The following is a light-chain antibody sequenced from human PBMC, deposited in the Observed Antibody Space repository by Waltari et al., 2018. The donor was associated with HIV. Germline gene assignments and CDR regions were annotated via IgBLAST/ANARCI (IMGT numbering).Light chain of an antibody. Sequence: QSALTQPASVSGSPGQSITLSCSGTRSDIGSYDLVFSSPHFPGKAPKPILYDVNGRPSGVSPRYSGSKSGNTASLVISGLQSEDEADYYCCSYAGSGTFVVFGGGTRLTV. CDR3: CSYAGSGTFVV. CDR1: RSDIGSYDL. J-gene: IGLJ3*02. V-gene: IGLV2-23*02. CDR2: DVN.